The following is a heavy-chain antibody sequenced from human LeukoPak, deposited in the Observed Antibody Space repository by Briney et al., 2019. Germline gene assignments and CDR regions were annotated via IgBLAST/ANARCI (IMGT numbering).Heavy chain of an antibody. V-gene: IGHV1-24*01. CDR2: FDPEDGET. Sequence: ASVKVSCKVSGYTLTELSMHWVRQAPGKGLEWMGGFDPEDGETIYAQKFQGRVTMTEDTSTDTAYMELSSLRSEDTAVYYCATGHRIAARREGDYFDYWGQGTLVTVSS. D-gene: IGHD6-6*01. CDR1: GYTLTELS. CDR3: ATGHRIAARREGDYFDY. J-gene: IGHJ4*02.